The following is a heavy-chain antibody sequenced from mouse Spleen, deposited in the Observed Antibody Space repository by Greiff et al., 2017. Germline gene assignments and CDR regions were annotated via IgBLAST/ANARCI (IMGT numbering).Heavy chain of an antibody. Sequence: VQLKQSGAELVRPGASVTLSCKASGYSFTDYNMNWVKQSNGKSLEWIGVINPNYGTTSYNQKFKGKATLTVDQSSSTAYMQLNSLTSEDSAVYYCARSPHYYGSQGFAYWGQGTLVTVSA. V-gene: IGHV1-39*01. CDR1: GYSFTDYN. CDR2: INPNYGTT. D-gene: IGHD1-1*01. J-gene: IGHJ3*01. CDR3: ARSPHYYGSQGFAY.